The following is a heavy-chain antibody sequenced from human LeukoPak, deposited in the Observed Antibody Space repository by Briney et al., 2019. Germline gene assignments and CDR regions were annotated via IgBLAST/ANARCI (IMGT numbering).Heavy chain of an antibody. V-gene: IGHV4-39*01. D-gene: IGHD2-15*01. CDR1: GGSISSSSYY. J-gene: IGHJ3*02. Sequence: SETLSLTCTVSGGSISSSSYYWGWTRQPPGKGLEWFGSISDSGSTYYYPSLKSRVTISVDTSKNQFSLNLSSVTAADTAVYYCASSYCSGGSCYGTFDIWGQGTMVTVSS. CDR3: ASSYCSGGSCYGTFDI. CDR2: ISDSGST.